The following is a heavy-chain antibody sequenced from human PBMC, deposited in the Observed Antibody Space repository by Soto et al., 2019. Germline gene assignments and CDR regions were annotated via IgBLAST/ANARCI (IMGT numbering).Heavy chain of an antibody. CDR1: GCTFSSYA. V-gene: IGHV1-69*06. Sequence: SVKVSCKASGCTFSSYAISCVRQAPGQVLEWMGGIIPFFGTANYAQKFQGRVTITADKSTSTADTELSRLRTEDTAVCYCARDSLELTQSRYNWCARGGQGTLVPVSS. D-gene: IGHD1-7*01. CDR2: IIPFFGTA. CDR3: ARDSLELTQSRYNWCAR. J-gene: IGHJ5*02.